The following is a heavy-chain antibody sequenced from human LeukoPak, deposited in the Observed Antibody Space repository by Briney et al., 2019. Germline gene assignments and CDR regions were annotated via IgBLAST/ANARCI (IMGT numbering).Heavy chain of an antibody. V-gene: IGHV4-39*01. CDR2: IYYSGST. Sequence: SETLSPTCTVSGGSISSSSYYWGWIRQPPGKGLEWIGSIYYSGSTYYNPSLKSRVTISVDTSKNQFSVKLSSVTAADTAVYYCARHLVGATLDYWGQGTLVTVSS. CDR3: ARHLVGATLDY. CDR1: GGSISSSSYY. D-gene: IGHD1-26*01. J-gene: IGHJ4*02.